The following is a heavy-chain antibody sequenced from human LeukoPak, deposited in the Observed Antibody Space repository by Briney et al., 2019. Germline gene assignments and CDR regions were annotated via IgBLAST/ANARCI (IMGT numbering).Heavy chain of an antibody. V-gene: IGHV3-7*01. CDR2: IRHDGNAK. J-gene: IGHJ4*02. Sequence: GGSLLLSCAASGFSFSDFWMSWVRPAPGKGLEWVANIRHDGNAKNYVPSVRGRFTISRDNAKNSLYPQMNSLTVEDTAVYYCATSHDSAGNDWGQGTLVTVSS. D-gene: IGHD2-15*01. CDR3: ATSHDSAGND. CDR1: GFSFSDFW.